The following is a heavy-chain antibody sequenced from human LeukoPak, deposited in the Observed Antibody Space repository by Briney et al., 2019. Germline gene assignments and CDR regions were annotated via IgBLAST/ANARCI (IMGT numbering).Heavy chain of an antibody. Sequence: GGSLRLSCAASGFTFSSYWMQWVRQAPGKGLVWVSRINSDASSTSYADSVKGRFTISRDNAKNTLYLQMNSLRAEDTAVYYCARVQGHPPNGLDVWGQGTMVTVSS. V-gene: IGHV3-74*01. CDR1: GFTFSSYW. CDR2: INSDASST. D-gene: IGHD2-8*01. J-gene: IGHJ3*01. CDR3: ARVQGHPPNGLDV.